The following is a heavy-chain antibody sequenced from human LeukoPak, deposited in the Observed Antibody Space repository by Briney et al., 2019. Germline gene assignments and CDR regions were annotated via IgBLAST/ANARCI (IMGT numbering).Heavy chain of an antibody. J-gene: IGHJ4*02. Sequence: HAGGSLRLSCAASGFTFSSFWMHWVRQAPGKGLVWVSRIYSDGTSTNYADSVKGRFTISRDNAKNTLYLQMNSLRVEDTAVYYCARGGSTWLGSGWGQGTLVTVSS. D-gene: IGHD6-13*01. CDR2: IYSDGTST. CDR3: ARGGSTWLGSG. CDR1: GFTFSSFW. V-gene: IGHV3-74*01.